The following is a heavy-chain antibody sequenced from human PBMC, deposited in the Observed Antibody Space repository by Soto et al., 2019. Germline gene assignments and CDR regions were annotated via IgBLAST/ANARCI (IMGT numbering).Heavy chain of an antibody. D-gene: IGHD1-1*01. J-gene: IGHJ3*02. CDR1: GFTFSSYG. V-gene: IGHV3-33*01. CDR2: IWYDGSNK. CDR3: STTVADAFDI. Sequence: GGSLRLSCAASGFTFSSYGMHWVRQAPGKGLEWVAVIWYDGSNKYYADSVKGRFTISRDNSKNTLYLQMNSLRAEDTAVYYCSTTVADAFDIWGQGTTVTVSS.